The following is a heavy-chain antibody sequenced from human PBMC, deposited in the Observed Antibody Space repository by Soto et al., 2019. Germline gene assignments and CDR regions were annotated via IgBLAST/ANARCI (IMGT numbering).Heavy chain of an antibody. J-gene: IGHJ4*02. D-gene: IGHD3-3*01. CDR1: GYTFTSYA. Sequence: ASVKVSCKASGYTFTSYAMHWARQAPGQRLEWMGWINAGNGNTKYSQKFQGRVTITRDTSASTAYMELSSLRSEDTAVYYCARAYDFWSRRSYFDYWGQGTLVTVSS. V-gene: IGHV1-3*01. CDR2: INAGNGNT. CDR3: ARAYDFWSRRSYFDY.